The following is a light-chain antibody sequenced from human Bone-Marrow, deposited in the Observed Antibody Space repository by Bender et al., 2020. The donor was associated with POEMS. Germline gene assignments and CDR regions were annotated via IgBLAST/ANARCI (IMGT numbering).Light chain of an antibody. CDR1: SSDVGAYNF. J-gene: IGLJ2*01. CDR2: EVT. Sequence: QSALTQPRSVSGSPGQSVTISCAGTSSDVGAYNFVSWYQHHPGKAPKLMIYEVTKRPSGVPARFTASKSGNTASLTVSGLQAEDEAIYFCSSYAGSYNFVVFGGGTKLTVL. V-gene: IGLV2-11*01. CDR3: SSYAGSYNFVV.